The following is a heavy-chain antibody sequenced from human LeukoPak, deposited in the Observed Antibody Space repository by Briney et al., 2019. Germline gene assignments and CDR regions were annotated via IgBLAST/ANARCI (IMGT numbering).Heavy chain of an antibody. J-gene: IGHJ4*02. CDR1: GFTFSSYA. Sequence: QSGGSLRLSCAASGFTFSSYAMSWVRQAPGKGLEWVSALSGSGGSKYYADSVKGRFTLSRDNSKNTLFLQMNSLRAEDTAVYYCAKGSDYGGNSDYFDYWGQGTLVTVSS. D-gene: IGHD4-23*01. CDR2: LSGSGGSK. V-gene: IGHV3-23*01. CDR3: AKGSDYGGNSDYFDY.